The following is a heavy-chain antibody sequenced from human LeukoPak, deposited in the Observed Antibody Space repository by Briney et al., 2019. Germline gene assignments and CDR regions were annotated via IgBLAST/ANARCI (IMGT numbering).Heavy chain of an antibody. J-gene: IGHJ4*02. CDR2: IYSGGST. V-gene: IGHV3-66*01. CDR3: ASPSVGESDY. D-gene: IGHD3-10*01. CDR1: GFTVSSNY. Sequence: GGSLRLSCAASGFTVSSNYMSWVRQAPGEGLEWVSVIYSGGSTYYADSVKGRFTISRDNSKNTLYLQMNSLRAEDTAVYYCASPSVGESDYWGQGTLVTVSS.